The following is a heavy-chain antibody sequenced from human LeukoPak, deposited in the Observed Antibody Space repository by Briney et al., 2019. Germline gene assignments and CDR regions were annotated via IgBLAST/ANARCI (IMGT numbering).Heavy chain of an antibody. CDR1: GYAFTDYY. CDR3: ARDAVGYYDSSGYYLY. J-gene: IGHJ4*02. V-gene: IGHV1-2*02. Sequence: ASVKVSCKASGYAFTDYYMHWVRQAPGQGLEWMGWINPNTGGANYAQKFQGRVTMTRDTSISTACMELSRLRSDDTAVYYCARDAVGYYDSSGYYLYWGQGTLVTVSS. D-gene: IGHD3-22*01. CDR2: INPNTGGA.